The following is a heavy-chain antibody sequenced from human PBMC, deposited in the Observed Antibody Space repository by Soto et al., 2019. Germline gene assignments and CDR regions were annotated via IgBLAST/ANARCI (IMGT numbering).Heavy chain of an antibody. CDR1: GGTFSPYT. Sequence: QVQLVQSGVEVKKPGSSVKVSCKASGGTFSPYTINWLRQAPGQGLEWMGRIIPFLGVTNYAQKFQARVTITEDKSATTAYMELSGLRFEDPAVYYCARDWESTVSTWSFGAFWGRGTLVTVSS. V-gene: IGHV1-69*08. J-gene: IGHJ4*02. CDR3: ARDWESTVSTWSFGAF. CDR2: IIPFLGVT. D-gene: IGHD3-10*01.